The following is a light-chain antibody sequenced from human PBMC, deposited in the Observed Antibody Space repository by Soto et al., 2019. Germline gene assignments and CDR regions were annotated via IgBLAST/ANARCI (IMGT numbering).Light chain of an antibody. CDR2: GAS. CDR1: QSVSSN. CDR3: QQRNNWPPIT. Sequence: VLTQSPGTLSLSPGERATLSCRASQSVSSNLAWYQQKPGQAPRLLISGASSRATGIPDRFSGSGSETDFTLTITSLEPEDFAVYYCQQRNNWPPITFGQGTRLEIK. V-gene: IGKV3-11*01. J-gene: IGKJ5*01.